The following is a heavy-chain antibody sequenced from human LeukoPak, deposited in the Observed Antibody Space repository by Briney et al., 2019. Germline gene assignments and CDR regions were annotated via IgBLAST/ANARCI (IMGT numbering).Heavy chain of an antibody. V-gene: IGHV4-59*01. J-gene: IGHJ4*02. CDR1: GGSISSYY. CDR3: ASPGIVAAGTDRGFDY. D-gene: IGHD6-13*01. CDR2: IYYSGCT. Sequence: PSETLSLTCTVSGGSISSYYWRWLRQPPGKGMEWIGFIYYSGCTNYNPSLKSRVTISVDTSKNQFSLRLSSVIAADTAVYYCASPGIVAAGTDRGFDYWGQGILVTFSS.